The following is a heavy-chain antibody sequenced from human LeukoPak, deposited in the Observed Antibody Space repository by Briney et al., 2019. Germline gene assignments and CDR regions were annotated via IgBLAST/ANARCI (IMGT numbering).Heavy chain of an antibody. D-gene: IGHD1-26*01. J-gene: IGHJ4*02. V-gene: IGHV3-48*01. CDR1: GFTFSTYN. CDR2: ISKTSSSI. Sequence: GGSLRLSCAASGFTFSTYNMNWVRQAPGKGLEWVSYISKTSSSIYYADSVKGRFAISRDNVKNSLYLQMNSLRAEDTAVYYCASSGDYYMGYWGQGTLVTVSS. CDR3: ASSGDYYMGY.